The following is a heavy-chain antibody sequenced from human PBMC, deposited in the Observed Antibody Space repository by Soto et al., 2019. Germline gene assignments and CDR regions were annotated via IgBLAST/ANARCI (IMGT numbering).Heavy chain of an antibody. CDR2: IVVGSGNT. D-gene: IGHD3-10*01. J-gene: IGHJ3*02. V-gene: IGHV1-58*02. Sequence: SVKVSCKASGFTFTSSAMQWVRQARGQRLEWIGWIVVGSGNTNYAQKFQERVTITRDMSTSTAYMELSSLRSEDTAVYYCAAEATGMTHDAFDIWGQGTMVTVSS. CDR1: GFTFTSSA. CDR3: AAEATGMTHDAFDI.